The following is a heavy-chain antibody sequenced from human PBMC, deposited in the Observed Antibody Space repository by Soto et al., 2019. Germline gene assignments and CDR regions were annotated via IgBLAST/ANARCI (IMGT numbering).Heavy chain of an antibody. CDR3: ARDNYGDYDY. CDR2: ISSSSSYI. D-gene: IGHD4-17*01. CDR1: GFTFSSYS. J-gene: IGHJ4*02. V-gene: IGHV3-21*01. Sequence: EVQLVESGGGLVKPGGSLRLSCAASGFTFSSYSMNWVRQAPGKGLEWVSSISSSSSYIYYADSVKGRITISRDNAKNSLYLQINSLRAEDTAVYYCARDNYGDYDYWGQGTLVTVSS.